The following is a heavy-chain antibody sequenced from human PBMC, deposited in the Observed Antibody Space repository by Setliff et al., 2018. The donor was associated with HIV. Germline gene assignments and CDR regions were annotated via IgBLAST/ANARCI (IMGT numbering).Heavy chain of an antibody. Sequence: SETLSLTCTVSGVSITSHYWNWIRQSPGKGLEWIGFGHHSGHTRQNPPLASPVTISVDMSKNQFSLKLNSLSAADTAVYYCARWESAQKAFNPWGQGTMVTVSS. V-gene: IGHV4-4*09. D-gene: IGHD1-26*01. CDR3: ARWESAQKAFNP. CDR2: GHHSGHT. CDR1: GVSITSHY. J-gene: IGHJ3*01.